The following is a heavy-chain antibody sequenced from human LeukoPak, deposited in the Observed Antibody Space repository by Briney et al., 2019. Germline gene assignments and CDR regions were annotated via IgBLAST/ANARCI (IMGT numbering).Heavy chain of an antibody. J-gene: IGHJ5*02. V-gene: IGHV1-2*02. CDR2: INPNSGGT. D-gene: IGHD2-2*02. CDR1: GYTFTAYY. CDR3: AGGPADIRGGGRDWFDP. Sequence: GASVKVSCKASGYTFTAYYMHWVRQAPGQGLEWMGWINPNSGGTVYAQNFPGRVTMTRDTSISTAYMELNRLRSDDTAVYYWAGGPADIRGGGRDWFDPWGQGTLVTVSS.